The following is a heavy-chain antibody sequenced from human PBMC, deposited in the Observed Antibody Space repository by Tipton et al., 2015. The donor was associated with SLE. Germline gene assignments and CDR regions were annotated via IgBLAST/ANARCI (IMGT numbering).Heavy chain of an antibody. J-gene: IGHJ4*02. CDR2: IYYTGST. V-gene: IGHV4-59*01. D-gene: IGHD5-18*01. CDR3: ARGARGYSYGSDEYFDS. Sequence: TLSLTCTVSGSSLTGSYWSWIRQPPGKGLEWIGYIYYTGSTKFEPSLKRRVTFSLDRSKNQFSLNLRSVTSADTSVYYCARGARGYSYGSDEYFDSCGQGILVTVSS. CDR1: GSSLTGSY.